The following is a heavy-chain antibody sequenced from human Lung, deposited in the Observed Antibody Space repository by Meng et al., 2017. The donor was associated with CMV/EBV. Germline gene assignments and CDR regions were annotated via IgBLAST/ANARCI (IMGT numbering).Heavy chain of an antibody. CDR3: ASGTPGRSYCDY. J-gene: IGHJ4*02. V-gene: IGHV1-18*01. CDR2: FVNYVDT. CDR1: GYTFGSYG. Sequence: QVHLLQSEPGVESAWASVRVSCKASGYTFGSYGICWVRQAPGQGLEWMGWFVNYVDTYPAPKFQGRVTMTTDTHTNTAFMELRSLTSDDTAVYYCASGTPGRSYCDYWGQGTLVTVSS. D-gene: IGHD2-15*01.